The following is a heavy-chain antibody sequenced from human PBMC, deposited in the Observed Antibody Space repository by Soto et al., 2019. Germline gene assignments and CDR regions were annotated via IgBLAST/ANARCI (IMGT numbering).Heavy chain of an antibody. CDR1: GFNFSSYW. D-gene: IGHD6-13*01. CDR3: ARDHVGSRSWYGQNDY. Sequence: GVSLRLSCTASGFNFSSYWMSWVRQAPGKGLECVANIKQDGSEKLYVDSVKGRFTISRDNTKNSLYLQMNKLRAEETAVYYCARDHVGSRSWYGQNDYWGQGTLGTVSS. V-gene: IGHV3-7*03. CDR2: IKQDGSEK. J-gene: IGHJ4*02.